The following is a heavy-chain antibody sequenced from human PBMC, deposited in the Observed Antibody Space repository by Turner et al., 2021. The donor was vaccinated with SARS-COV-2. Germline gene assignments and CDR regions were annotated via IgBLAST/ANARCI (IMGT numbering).Heavy chain of an antibody. CDR2: ISNAGRNT. D-gene: IGHD3-10*01. J-gene: IGHJ6*02. V-gene: IGHV3-30*18. CDR1: GLYFSAYG. Sequence: VQLVESGGGVVQPGRSLRLSCAASGLYFSAYGMHWVRQAPGKGLEWVAFISNAGRNTDYADSVKGRFTVARDNSEKTLFLQMNSLRGEDTAVYFCAKDGGANYYASGTYLPKFYYYGLDAWGQGTTVTVSS. CDR3: AKDGGANYYASGTYLPKFYYYGLDA.